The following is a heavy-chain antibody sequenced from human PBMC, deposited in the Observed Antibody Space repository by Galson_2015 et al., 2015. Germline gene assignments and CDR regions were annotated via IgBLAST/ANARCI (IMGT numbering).Heavy chain of an antibody. Sequence: SLRLSCATSGIRFRNYGMHWVRQAPGKGLEWVAFISYDGSNNYYLDSVRGRFTISRDNSKNTLYLQMNSLRPEDTAVYFCAKDTGVLGWFDYWGQGTLVTVSS. V-gene: IGHV3-30*18. CDR1: GIRFRNYG. CDR2: ISYDGSNN. CDR3: AKDTGVLGWFDY. J-gene: IGHJ4*02. D-gene: IGHD6-19*01.